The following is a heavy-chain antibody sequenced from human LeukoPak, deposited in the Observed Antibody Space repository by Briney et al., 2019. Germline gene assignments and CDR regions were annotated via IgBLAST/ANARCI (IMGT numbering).Heavy chain of an antibody. D-gene: IGHD2-15*01. CDR2: INHSGST. V-gene: IGHV4-34*01. J-gene: IGHJ6*03. CDR3: ARGHRHSYYYYYYYMDV. Sequence: SETLSLTCAVYGGSFSGYYWSWIRQPPGKGLEWIGEINHSGSTNYNPSLKSRVTISVDTSKNQFSLKLSSVTAADTAVYYCARGHRHSYYYYYYYMDVWGKGTTVTVSS. CDR1: GGSFSGYY.